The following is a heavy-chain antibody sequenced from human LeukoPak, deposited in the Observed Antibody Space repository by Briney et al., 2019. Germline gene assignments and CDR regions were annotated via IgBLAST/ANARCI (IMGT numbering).Heavy chain of an antibody. CDR2: INHSGST. Sequence: SETLSLTCAVYGGSFSGYYWSWIRQPPGKGLEWIGEINHSGSTNYNPSLKSRVTISVDTSKNQFSLKLSSVTAADTAVYYCATGSSSWYRGYFQHWGQGTLVTVSS. CDR3: ATGSSSWYRGYFQH. J-gene: IGHJ1*01. V-gene: IGHV4-34*01. D-gene: IGHD6-13*01. CDR1: GGSFSGYY.